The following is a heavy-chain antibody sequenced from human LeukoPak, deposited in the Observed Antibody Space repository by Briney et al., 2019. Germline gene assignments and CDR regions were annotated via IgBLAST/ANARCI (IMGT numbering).Heavy chain of an antibody. V-gene: IGHV3-21*01. CDR3: ARSSPHCSRPSCYNDAFYI. D-gene: IGHD2-2*02. Sequence: GGSLRLSCAASGFTFSSYSMNWVRQAPGKGLEWVSSISSSSSYIYYADSVKGRFTISRDNAKNSLYLQMNSLRAEDTAVYYCARSSPHCSRPSCYNDAFYIWGQGTMVTASS. J-gene: IGHJ3*02. CDR1: GFTFSSYS. CDR2: ISSSSSYI.